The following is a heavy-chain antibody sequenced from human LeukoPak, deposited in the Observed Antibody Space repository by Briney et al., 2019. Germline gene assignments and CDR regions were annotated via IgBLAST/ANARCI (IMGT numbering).Heavy chain of an antibody. CDR3: ARALGGYYYDN. V-gene: IGHV4-59*01. CDR1: GGSISSYY. CDR2: IYYSGST. D-gene: IGHD3-22*01. Sequence: SETLSLTCTVSGGSISSYYWSWIRQPPGKGLEWIGYIYYSGSTNYNPSLKSRVTISVDTSKNQFSLKLSSVTAADTAVYYCARALGGYYYDNWGQGTLVTVSS. J-gene: IGHJ4*02.